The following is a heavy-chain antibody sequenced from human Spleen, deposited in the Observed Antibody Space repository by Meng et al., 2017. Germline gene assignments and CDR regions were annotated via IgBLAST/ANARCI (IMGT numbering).Heavy chain of an antibody. Sequence: QVPLQPWGAGLLKPSGTLALTCGVYGGSFSGYYWSWIRQPPGKGLEWIGEVNHSGNTNYNPSLKSRVTISVDTSKNQFSLNLSSVTAADTAVYYCARGTPVVTPRWLDYWGQGTLVTVSS. D-gene: IGHD4-23*01. CDR1: GGSFSGYY. V-gene: IGHV4-34*01. CDR2: VNHSGNT. CDR3: ARGTPVVTPRWLDY. J-gene: IGHJ4*02.